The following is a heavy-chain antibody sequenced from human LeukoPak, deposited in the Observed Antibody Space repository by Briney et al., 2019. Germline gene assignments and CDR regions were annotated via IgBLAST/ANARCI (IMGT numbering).Heavy chain of an antibody. CDR1: GGSISSGGYS. CDR2: IYHSGST. J-gene: IGHJ4*02. V-gene: IGHV4-30-2*01. D-gene: IGHD3-22*01. CDR3: ARQIVGARALDY. Sequence: PSETLSLTCAVSGGSISSGGYSWSWIRQPPGKGLEWIGYIYHSGSTYYNPSLKGRVTVSVDTSKNQFSLKLSSVTAADTAVYFCARQIVGARALDYWGQGTLINVSS.